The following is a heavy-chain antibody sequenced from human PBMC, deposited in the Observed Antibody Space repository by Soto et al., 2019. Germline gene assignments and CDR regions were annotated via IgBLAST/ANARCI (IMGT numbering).Heavy chain of an antibody. CDR3: ARDRRPEEVAGNNYYYYYGMDV. Sequence: PGGSLRLSCAASGFTFSSYSMNWVRQAPGKGLEWVSSISSSSSYIYYADSVKGRFTISRDNAKNSLYLQMNSLRAEGTAVYYCARDRRPEEVAGNNYYYYYGMDVWGQGTTVTVSS. D-gene: IGHD3-10*01. J-gene: IGHJ6*02. CDR2: ISSSSSYI. V-gene: IGHV3-21*01. CDR1: GFTFSSYS.